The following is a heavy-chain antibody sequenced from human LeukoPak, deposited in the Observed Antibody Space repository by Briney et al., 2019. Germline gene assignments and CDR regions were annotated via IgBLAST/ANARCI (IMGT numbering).Heavy chain of an antibody. D-gene: IGHD2-2*01. CDR1: GGSISSGGYS. CDR2: IYHSGST. J-gene: IGHJ5*02. V-gene: IGHV4-30-2*01. CDR3: ARGADIVVVPAAIREYNWFDP. Sequence: SETLSLTCAVSGGSISSGGYSWSWIRQPPGKGLEWIGYIYHSGSTYYNPSLKSRVTISVDTSKNQFSLKLSSVTAADTAVYYCARGADIVVVPAAIREYNWFDPWGQGTLVAVSS.